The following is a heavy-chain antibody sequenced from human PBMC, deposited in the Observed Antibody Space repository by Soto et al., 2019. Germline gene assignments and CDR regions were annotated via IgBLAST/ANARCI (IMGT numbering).Heavy chain of an antibody. J-gene: IGHJ4*02. D-gene: IGHD2-2*01. Sequence: TGGSLRLSCAASGFTFSSYSMNWVRQAPGKGLEWVSSISSSSSYIYYADSVKGRFTISRDNAKNSLYLQMNSLRAEDTAVYYCARDSVYCSSTSCYAPFDYWGQGTLVTVSS. V-gene: IGHV3-21*01. CDR1: GFTFSSYS. CDR3: ARDSVYCSSTSCYAPFDY. CDR2: ISSSSSYI.